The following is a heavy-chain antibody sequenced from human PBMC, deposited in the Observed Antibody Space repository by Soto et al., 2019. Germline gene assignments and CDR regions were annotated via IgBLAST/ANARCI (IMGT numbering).Heavy chain of an antibody. D-gene: IGHD6-19*01. CDR3: AREEYSSGY. CDR1: GGSFSGYY. CDR2: INHSGST. J-gene: IGHJ4*02. V-gene: IGHV4-34*01. Sequence: SETLSLTCAVYGGSFSGYYWSWIRQPPGKGLEWIGEINHSGSTNYNPSLKSRVTISVDTSKNQFSLKLSSVTAADTAVYYCAREEYSSGYWGKGTLVTVSS.